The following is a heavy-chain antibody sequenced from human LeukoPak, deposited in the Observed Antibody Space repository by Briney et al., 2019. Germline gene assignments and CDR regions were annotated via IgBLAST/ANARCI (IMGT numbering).Heavy chain of an antibody. D-gene: IGHD3-16*01. CDR1: GITVSTNY. J-gene: IGHJ4*02. Sequence: GGSLRLSCAASGITVSTNYMSWVRQAPGKGLEWVSVIYSDGSTSYADSVKGRFTLSRDNSKNTVYLQVSSLRVEDTAVYYCFNYAYWGQGTLVTVST. CDR3: FNYAY. V-gene: IGHV3-66*01. CDR2: IYSDGST.